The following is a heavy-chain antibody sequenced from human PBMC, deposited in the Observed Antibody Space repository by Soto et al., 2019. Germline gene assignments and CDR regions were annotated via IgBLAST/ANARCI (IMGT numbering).Heavy chain of an antibody. J-gene: IGHJ4*02. CDR1: GFTFSSHW. Sequence: EVQLVESGGGLVQPGGSLRLSCAASGFTFSSHWLHWVRQAPGKGLVWVSRINSDGSSTNYADSVKGQFTISRDNAKNTVYLQVNSLRAEDTAVYYCARGGSGTCLLDHWGQGTLVTVSS. CDR2: INSDGSST. D-gene: IGHD3-10*01. CDR3: ARGGSGTCLLDH. V-gene: IGHV3-74*01.